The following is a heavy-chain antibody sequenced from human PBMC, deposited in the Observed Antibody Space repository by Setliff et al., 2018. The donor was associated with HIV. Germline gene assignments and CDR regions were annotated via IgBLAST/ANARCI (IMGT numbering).Heavy chain of an antibody. CDR3: GRLSETAMASFDS. CDR2: IYKSGTT. CDR1: GGSVNSYH. D-gene: IGHD2-21*02. J-gene: IGHJ4*02. Sequence: PSETLSLTCSVSGGSVNSYHWSWIRQPPGKGLEWIGYIYKSGTTNYSPSLKSRVTISAGPSKNQFSLKLTSVTAADTAVYYCGRLSETAMASFDSWGRGILVTVSS. V-gene: IGHV4-59*08.